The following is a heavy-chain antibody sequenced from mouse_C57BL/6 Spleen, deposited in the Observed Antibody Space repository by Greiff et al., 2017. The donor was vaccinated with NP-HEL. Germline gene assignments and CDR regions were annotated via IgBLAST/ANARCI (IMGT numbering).Heavy chain of an antibody. CDR1: GYTFTSYW. CDR2: IDPSDSYT. Sequence: QVQLQQPGAELVMPGASVKLSCKASGYTFTSYWMHWVKQRPGQGLEWIGEIDPSDSYTTYNQKFKGKSTLTVDKSSSTAYMQLSSLTSEDSAVYYCARWGSGYEFAYWGQGTLVTVSA. J-gene: IGHJ3*01. V-gene: IGHV1-69*01. D-gene: IGHD3-2*02. CDR3: ARWGSGYEFAY.